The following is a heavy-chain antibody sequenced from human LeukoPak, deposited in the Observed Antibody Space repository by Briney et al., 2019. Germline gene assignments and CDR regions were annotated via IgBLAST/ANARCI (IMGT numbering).Heavy chain of an antibody. CDR1: GFTLSSYA. J-gene: IGHJ4*02. V-gene: IGHV3-23*01. CDR3: AKDHGYCSGGSCYSDFDY. Sequence: PGGSLRLSCAASGFTLSSYAMSWVRQAPGKGLEWVSAISGSGGSTYYADSVKGRFTISRDNSKNTLYLQMNSLRAEDTAVYYCAKDHGYCSGGSCYSDFDYWGQGTLVTVSS. D-gene: IGHD2-15*01. CDR2: ISGSGGST.